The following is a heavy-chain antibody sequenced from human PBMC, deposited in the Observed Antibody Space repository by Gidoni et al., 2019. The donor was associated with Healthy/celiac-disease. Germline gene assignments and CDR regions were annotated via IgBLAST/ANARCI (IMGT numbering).Heavy chain of an antibody. CDR1: GGSISTTNW. V-gene: IGHV4-4*01. CDR3: ARTTGNSDTWGYAYDI. Sequence: QVQLPESGPGLVEPSGTRPPTCRVSGGSISTTNWWTWVRQIPGKGLEWIGEIYYTGSFKHNPSVESRASVSVDESKNQFSLQLNSVTAADSGVYCCARTTGNSDTWGYAYDILCPGTVVTVSS. J-gene: IGHJ3*02. D-gene: IGHD5-18*01. CDR2: IYYTGSF.